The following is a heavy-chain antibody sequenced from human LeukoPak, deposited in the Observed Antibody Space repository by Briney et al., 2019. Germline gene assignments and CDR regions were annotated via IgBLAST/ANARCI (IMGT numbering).Heavy chain of an antibody. Sequence: GGSLRLSCAASGFTFDDYAMHWVRQAPGKGLEWVSGISWNSGSIGYADSVKGRFTISRDNAKNSLYLQMNSLRAEDTALYYCAKVLGYSYGFFDYWGQGTLVTVSS. V-gene: IGHV3-9*01. CDR2: ISWNSGSI. CDR3: AKVLGYSYGFFDY. CDR1: GFTFDDYA. J-gene: IGHJ4*02. D-gene: IGHD5-18*01.